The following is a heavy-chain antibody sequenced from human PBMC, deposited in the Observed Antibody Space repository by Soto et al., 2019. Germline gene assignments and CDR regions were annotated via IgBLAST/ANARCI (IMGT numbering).Heavy chain of an antibody. J-gene: IGHJ4*02. Sequence: QVQLQQWGAGLLKPSETLSLTCSVYGGSFSGYYWSWIRQPPGKGLEWIGEINQSGGTNYNPSLKSRVTMSVDTSKNQSSLKLSSVTAADTAVYYCARVTSGLGPDYWGQGSLVTVSS. CDR2: INQSGGT. V-gene: IGHV4-34*01. D-gene: IGHD6-19*01. CDR3: ARVTSGLGPDY. CDR1: GGSFSGYY.